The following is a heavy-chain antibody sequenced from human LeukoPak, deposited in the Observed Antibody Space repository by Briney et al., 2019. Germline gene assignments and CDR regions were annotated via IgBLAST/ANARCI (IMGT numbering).Heavy chain of an antibody. CDR1: GGTFSIYA. V-gene: IGHV1-69*13. D-gene: IGHD2/OR15-2a*01. Sequence: ASVTVSCAASGGTFSIYAISWVRQAPGQGLEWMGGIIPIFGTANYAQKFQGRVTITADESTSAAYMELSSLRSEDTAVYYCAAWSYTFGSGYWGQGTLVTVSS. J-gene: IGHJ4*02. CDR3: AAWSYTFGSGY. CDR2: IIPIFGTA.